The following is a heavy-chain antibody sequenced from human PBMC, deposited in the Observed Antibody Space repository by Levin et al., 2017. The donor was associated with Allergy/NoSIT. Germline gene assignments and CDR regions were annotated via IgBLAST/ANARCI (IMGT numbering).Heavy chain of an antibody. V-gene: IGHV5-51*01. CDR2: MNLGDSNV. CDR3: ARRVRSDTVSSTENWLDP. D-gene: IGHD5/OR15-5a*01. Sequence: KTGESLKISCQGSGYSFASHWIAWVRQMPGKGLEWMGIMNLGDSNVIYSPSFQGQVTISADKSSSTAYLQWSSLKASDTAMYYCARRVRSDTVSSTENWLDPWGQGTQVTVSS. J-gene: IGHJ5*02. CDR1: GYSFASHW.